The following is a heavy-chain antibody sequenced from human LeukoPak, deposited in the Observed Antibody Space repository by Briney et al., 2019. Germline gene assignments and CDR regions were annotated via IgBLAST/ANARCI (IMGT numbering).Heavy chain of an antibody. Sequence: KTSETLSLTCTVSGISITTYYWSWIRQPPGKGLEWIGLIHYSGSTTYNTSLRSRVTISIDTSKNQFSLHLSSVTAADTAVYYCERDIREVGDSHYFDYWGRGALVTVTS. D-gene: IGHD1-26*01. CDR3: ERDIREVGDSHYFDY. CDR1: GISITTYY. CDR2: IHYSGST. J-gene: IGHJ4*02. V-gene: IGHV4-59*01.